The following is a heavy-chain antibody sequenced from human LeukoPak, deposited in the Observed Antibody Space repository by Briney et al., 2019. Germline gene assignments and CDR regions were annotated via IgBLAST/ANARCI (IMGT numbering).Heavy chain of an antibody. V-gene: IGHV4-61*02. J-gene: IGHJ4*02. CDR2: IYTSGST. CDR1: GGSISSGSYY. D-gene: IGHD6-19*01. CDR3: ARGQDSSGWSLFDY. Sequence: SETLSLTCTVSGGSISSGSYYWSWIRQPAGKGLEWIGRIYTSGSTNYNPSLKSRVTISVDTSKNQFSLKLSSVTAADTAVYYCARGQDSSGWSLFDYWGQGTLVTVSS.